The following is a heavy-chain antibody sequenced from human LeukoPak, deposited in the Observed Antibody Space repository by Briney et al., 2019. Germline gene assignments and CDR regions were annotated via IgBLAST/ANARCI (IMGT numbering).Heavy chain of an antibody. J-gene: IGHJ3*02. CDR3: VNGRGLYAFDI. V-gene: IGHV3-64D*06. D-gene: IGHD3/OR15-3a*01. CDR1: GFTFSTYP. CDR2: ISSNGDSS. Sequence: GGSLRLSCSASGFTFSTYPMHWLRQAPGKGLEYVSAISSNGDSSYYADSVKGRFTVSRDNFRNTLYLQMSSLRPEDTALYFCVNGRGLYAFDIWGQGTMVTVSS.